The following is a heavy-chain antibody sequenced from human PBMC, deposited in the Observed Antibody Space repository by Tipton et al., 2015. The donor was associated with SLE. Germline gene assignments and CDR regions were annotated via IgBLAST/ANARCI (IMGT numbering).Heavy chain of an antibody. V-gene: IGHV4-59*11. CDR3: ARANLHESLVDWYFDL. J-gene: IGHJ2*01. CDR1: GGSISRHY. Sequence: TLSLTCTVSGGSISRHYWSWILPPPGKGLEGIGDIFYSGSTNFNPSLKSRITISADTSKNEFSLKLSSVTAADTAVYYCARANLHESLVDWYFDLWGRGTLVTVSS. CDR2: IFYSGST. D-gene: IGHD3-16*02.